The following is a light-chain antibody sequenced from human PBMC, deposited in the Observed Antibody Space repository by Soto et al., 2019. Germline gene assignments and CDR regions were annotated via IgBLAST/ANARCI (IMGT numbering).Light chain of an antibody. CDR3: QQSYRAPRT. CDR2: TAS. Sequence: DIQMTQSTSSLSASVGDRVTITCRASQNINIYLNWYQQKPGKAPKLLNYTASTLQTGVPSRFSGSGSGTEFTLTISSLQPDDFGTYYCQQSYRAPRTFGQGTRV. J-gene: IGKJ1*01. V-gene: IGKV1-39*01. CDR1: QNINIY.